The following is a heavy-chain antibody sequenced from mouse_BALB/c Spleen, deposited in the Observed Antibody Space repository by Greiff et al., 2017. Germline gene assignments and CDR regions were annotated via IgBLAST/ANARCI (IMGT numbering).Heavy chain of an antibody. CDR3: ARGGLRQVFYAMDY. CDR1: GFSLTSYG. D-gene: IGHD2-4*01. CDR2: IWAGGST. J-gene: IGHJ4*01. V-gene: IGHV2-9*02. Sequence: VMLVESGPGLVAPSQSLSITCTVSGFSLTSYGVHWVRQPPGKGLEWLGVIWAGGSTNYNSALMSRLSISKDNSKSQVFLKMNSLQTDDTAMYYCARGGLRQVFYAMDYWGQGTSVTVSS.